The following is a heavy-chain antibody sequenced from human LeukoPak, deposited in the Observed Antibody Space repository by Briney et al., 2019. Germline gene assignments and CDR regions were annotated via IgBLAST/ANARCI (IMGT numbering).Heavy chain of an antibody. Sequence: ASVKVSCKVSGYTLTELSMHWVRQAPGKGLEWMGGIIPIFGTANYAQKFQGRVTITTDESTSTAYMELSSLRSEDTAVYYCAWGLELSMDYWGQGTLVTVSS. CDR3: AWGLELSMDY. CDR2: IIPIFGTA. J-gene: IGHJ4*02. V-gene: IGHV1-69*05. D-gene: IGHD1-7*01. CDR1: GYTLTELS.